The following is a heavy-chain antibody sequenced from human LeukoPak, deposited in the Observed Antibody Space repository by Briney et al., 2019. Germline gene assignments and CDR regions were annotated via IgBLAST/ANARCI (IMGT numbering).Heavy chain of an antibody. V-gene: IGHV4-59*12. Sequence: SETLSLTCSVSGGSISSYYWGWIRRPPGKGLERIGYIYYSGSTIYNPPLKSRVNISVHTSKDQFSLKLSSVTAAATAVYYCSRDCAGTTWGYYDILTARANWFDPWGQGTLVTVSS. CDR2: IYYSGST. CDR3: SRDCAGTTWGYYDILTARANWFDP. D-gene: IGHD3-9*01. J-gene: IGHJ5*02. CDR1: GGSISSYY.